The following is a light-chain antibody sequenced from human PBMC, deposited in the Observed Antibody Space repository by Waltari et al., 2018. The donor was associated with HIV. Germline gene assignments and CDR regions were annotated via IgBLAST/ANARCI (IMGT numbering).Light chain of an antibody. V-gene: IGLV1-40*01. J-gene: IGLJ2*01. CDR2: RNT. CDR1: SSNIGARNA. CDR3: QSFDNGLSGV. Sequence: QSVLTQPPSVSGAPGQRVTISCTGRSSNIGARNAVHWYQQLPGTAPKLLIYRNTNRPSGVPDRFSGSKSGTSASLAITGLRAEDEADYFCQSFDNGLSGVFGGGTKLTVL.